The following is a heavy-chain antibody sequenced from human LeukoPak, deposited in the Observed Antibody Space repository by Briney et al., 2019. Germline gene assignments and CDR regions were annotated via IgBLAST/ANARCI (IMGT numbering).Heavy chain of an antibody. CDR2: IRSKAYGGTT. Sequence: PGGSLRLSCTASGFTFGDFAMSWVRQAPGKGLEWVGFIRSKAYGGTTEYAVSVKGRFTISRDDSKSIAYLQMNSLKTEDTAVYYCTRDQSHYGDYWGQGTLVTVSS. CDR1: GFTFGDFA. V-gene: IGHV3-49*04. J-gene: IGHJ4*02. CDR3: TRDQSHYGDY.